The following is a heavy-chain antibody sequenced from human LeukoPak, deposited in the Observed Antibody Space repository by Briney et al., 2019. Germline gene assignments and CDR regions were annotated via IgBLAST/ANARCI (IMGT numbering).Heavy chain of an antibody. Sequence: GGSLRLSCAVSGFTFSSYGMSWVRQAPGKGLEWVAAISYSDGRTHHADSVKGRFTISRDNSKNTLYLQMSSLRAEDTAVYYCAKGVGCSGGSCPVRVYFDYWGQGTLVTVSS. CDR1: GFTFSSYG. CDR3: AKGVGCSGGSCPVRVYFDY. J-gene: IGHJ4*02. CDR2: ISYSDGRT. V-gene: IGHV3-23*01. D-gene: IGHD2-15*01.